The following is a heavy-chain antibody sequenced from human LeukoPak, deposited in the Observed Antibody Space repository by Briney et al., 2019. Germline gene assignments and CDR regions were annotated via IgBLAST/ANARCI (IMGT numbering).Heavy chain of an antibody. CDR3: ARDRDGYQYFDF. D-gene: IGHD5-24*01. CDR2: IYYSGST. J-gene: IGHJ4*02. Sequence: SETLSLTCTVSGGSISSGGYYWSWIRQHPGKGLEWIGYIYYSGSTYYNPSLKSRVTISVDTSKNQFSLKLSSVTAADTAVYYCARDRDGYQYFDFWGQGTLVTV. CDR1: GGSISSGGYY. V-gene: IGHV4-31*03.